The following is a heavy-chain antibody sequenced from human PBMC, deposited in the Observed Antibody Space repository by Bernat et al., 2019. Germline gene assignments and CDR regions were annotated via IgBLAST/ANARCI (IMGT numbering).Heavy chain of an antibody. V-gene: IGHV3-15*07. CDR3: AAGDPAVAGTYCWYFDL. CDR1: GFTFSNAW. D-gene: IGHD6-19*01. CDR2: IKSKTEGGTT. J-gene: IGHJ2*01. Sequence: EVQLVESGGGLVKPGGSLRLSCAASGFTFSNAWMNWVRQAPGKGLEWVGRIKSKTEGGTTDYAAPVKGRFTISRDDSKNTLYLQMDSLKTEDAAVYYCAAGDPAVAGTYCWYFDLWGRGTLVTVSS.